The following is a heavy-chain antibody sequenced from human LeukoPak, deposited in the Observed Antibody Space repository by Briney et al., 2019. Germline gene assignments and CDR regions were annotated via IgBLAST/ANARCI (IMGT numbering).Heavy chain of an antibody. V-gene: IGHV1-18*01. J-gene: IGHJ4*02. Sequence: GASLKVSFKASVYTFTNYGINWVRQAPGQGLEWMGWISPYNGDTNTAQKLQGRVNMTTDTSTSTAHLDLRSLRSDDTAVYYCARDGAPYYNILTGFDHWGQGTLVTVSS. D-gene: IGHD3-9*01. CDR2: ISPYNGDT. CDR1: VYTFTNYG. CDR3: ARDGAPYYNILTGFDH.